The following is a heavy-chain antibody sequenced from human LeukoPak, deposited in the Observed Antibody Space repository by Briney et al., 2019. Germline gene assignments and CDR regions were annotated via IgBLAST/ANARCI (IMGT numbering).Heavy chain of an antibody. Sequence: PGGSLRLSCAASGFTISSNWMHWVRQAPGKGLLWVSRINSDGSDISYADSVKGRFTISRDNAKNTLYLQMRSLRVDDTAVYYCAGAVCTGGSCYTFSSWGQGTLVTASS. J-gene: IGHJ5*02. D-gene: IGHD2-15*01. CDR2: INSDGSDI. V-gene: IGHV3-74*01. CDR3: AGAVCTGGSCYTFSS. CDR1: GFTISSNW.